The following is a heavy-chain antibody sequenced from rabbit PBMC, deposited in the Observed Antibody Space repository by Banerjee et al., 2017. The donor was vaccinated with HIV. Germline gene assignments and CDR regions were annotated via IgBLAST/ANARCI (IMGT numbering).Heavy chain of an antibody. CDR1: GFDLSSYYY. CDR3: VRSGNYAFNL. V-gene: IGHV1S40*01. J-gene: IGHJ4*01. Sequence: TLTCKASGFDLSSYYYICWVRQAPEKGLELIACIYTGTSGSTWYANWAKGRFTISKTSSTTVTLQMTSLTAADTATYFCVRSGNYAFNLWGPGTLVTVS. D-gene: IGHD1-1*01. CDR2: IYTGTSGST.